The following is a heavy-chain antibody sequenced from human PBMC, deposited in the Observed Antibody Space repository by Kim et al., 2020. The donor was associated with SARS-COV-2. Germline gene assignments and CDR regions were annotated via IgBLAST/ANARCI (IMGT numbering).Heavy chain of an antibody. J-gene: IGHJ4*02. V-gene: IGHV6-1*01. Sequence: AVSVKSRITINPDTSKNQFSLQLNSVTPEDTAVYYCAREYSSSAGGYFDYWGQGTLVTVSS. CDR3: AREYSSSAGGYFDY. D-gene: IGHD6-6*01.